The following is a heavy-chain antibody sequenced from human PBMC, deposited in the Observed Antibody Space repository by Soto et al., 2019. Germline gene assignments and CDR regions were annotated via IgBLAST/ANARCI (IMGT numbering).Heavy chain of an antibody. CDR3: ARGFCTTTTCLVGDF. J-gene: IGHJ4*02. Sequence: QVQLVQSGAEVKKPGASVKISCKSSGYTFTSYYMHWVRQAPGQGLEWMGMINPSGGSTNYAQRFQGRVTMTMYTSTSTVYMDLSDLRSEDTAVYYCARGFCTTTTCLVGDFLGQGTLVTVSS. V-gene: IGHV1-46*01. CDR1: GYTFTSYY. CDR2: INPSGGST. D-gene: IGHD2-2*01.